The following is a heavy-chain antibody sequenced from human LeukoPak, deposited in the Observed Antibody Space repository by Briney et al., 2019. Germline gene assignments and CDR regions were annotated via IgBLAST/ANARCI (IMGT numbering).Heavy chain of an antibody. CDR2: IYYSGNT. J-gene: IGHJ5*02. D-gene: IGHD4-17*01. CDR3: ARARGHYGDYTNWFAP. Sequence: SETLSLTCTVSGGSISSGDYYWSWIRQPPGKGLEWIGYIYYSGNTYYNPSLKSRVTMSVDTSKNQFSLKLSSVTAADTAVYYCARARGHYGDYTNWFAPWGQGTLVTVSS. V-gene: IGHV4-30-4*01. CDR1: GGSISSGDYY.